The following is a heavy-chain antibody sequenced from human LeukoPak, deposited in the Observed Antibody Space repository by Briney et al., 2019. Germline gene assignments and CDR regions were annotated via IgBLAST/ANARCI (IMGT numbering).Heavy chain of an antibody. V-gene: IGHV3-13*05. Sequence: GGSLRLSCAASGFTFSSYDMHWVRQGTGKGLEWVSVIGTAGDPYYPGSVKGRSTISRENAKNSLYLQMNSLRADDTAVYYCARSLPCHGYNPRDCGAFDIWGQGTMVTVSS. CDR2: IGTAGDP. CDR1: GFTFSSYD. CDR3: ARSLPCHGYNPRDCGAFDI. J-gene: IGHJ3*02. D-gene: IGHD5-12*01.